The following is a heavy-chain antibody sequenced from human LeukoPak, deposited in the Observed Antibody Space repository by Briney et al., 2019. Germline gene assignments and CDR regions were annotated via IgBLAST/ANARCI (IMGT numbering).Heavy chain of an antibody. CDR3: ARGQRESSSRSLGWYYYYYYMDV. CDR2: IFYSGST. Sequence: SETLTLTCTVSGGSLSNYYMSWIRQPPGKGLEWIGYIFYSGSTNYYPALKSRVTISVDTSKNQFSLKLSSETAADTAVYYCARGQRESSSRSLGWYYYYYYMDVWGKGTTVTVSS. CDR1: GGSLSNYY. V-gene: IGHV4-59*12. D-gene: IGHD6-13*01. J-gene: IGHJ6*03.